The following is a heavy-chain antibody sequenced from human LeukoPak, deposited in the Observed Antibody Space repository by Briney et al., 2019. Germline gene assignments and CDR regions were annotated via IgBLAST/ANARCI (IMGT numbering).Heavy chain of an antibody. V-gene: IGHV4-59*08. CDR2: INYSGDT. J-gene: IGHJ4*02. CDR3: ARRLAARSGAARYLDY. CDR1: GGSISGYY. Sequence: SETLSLTCTVSGGSISGYYWSWIRQPPGKGLEWIGYINYSGDTDHNPSLKSRVTISVDTSNNQFSVKLSSVTAADTATYFCARRLAARSGAARYLDYWGQGTLVTVSS. D-gene: IGHD3-16*01.